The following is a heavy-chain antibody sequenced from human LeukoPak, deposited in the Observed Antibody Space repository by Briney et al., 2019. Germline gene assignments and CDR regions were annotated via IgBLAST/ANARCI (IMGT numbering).Heavy chain of an antibody. J-gene: IGHJ3*02. CDR1: GGSIDNSDYY. V-gene: IGHV4-39*07. CDR3: ARYTAMVNDAFDI. CDR2: IYYSGST. D-gene: IGHD5-18*01. Sequence: SETLSLTCTVSGGSIDNSDYYWGWIRQPPGKGLEWIGSIYYSGSTYYNPSLKSRVTISVDTSKNQFSLKLSSVTAADTAVYYCARYTAMVNDAFDIWGQGTMVTVSS.